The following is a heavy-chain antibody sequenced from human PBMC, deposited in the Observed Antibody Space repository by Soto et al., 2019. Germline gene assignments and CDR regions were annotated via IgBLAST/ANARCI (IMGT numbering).Heavy chain of an antibody. CDR2: IYYSGST. J-gene: IGHJ4*02. CDR3: ARSRDGVVDH. CDR1: GSSISSSNW. V-gene: IGHV4-28*01. Sequence: SQNLPLPGAVSGSSISSSNWRGWIRQPPGKGLEWIGYIYYSGSTYYNPSLKSRVTMSVDTSKNQFSLKLSSVTAVDTAVYYCARSRDGVVDHWGQGTLVTVS. D-gene: IGHD2-15*01.